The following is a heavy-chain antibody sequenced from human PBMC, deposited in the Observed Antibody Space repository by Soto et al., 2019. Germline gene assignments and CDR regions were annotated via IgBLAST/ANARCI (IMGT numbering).Heavy chain of an antibody. CDR3: ASQPLRFFGWSIHY. CDR2: IYYSGST. Sequence: SETLSLTCTVSGGSISTSSYYWGWIRQPPGKGLEWIGNIYYSGSTYYNPSLKSRVTISVDTSKNQFSLKLSSVTAADTAVYYCASQPLRFFGWSIHYWGQGTLVTVSS. V-gene: IGHV4-39*01. D-gene: IGHD3-9*01. CDR1: GGSISTSSYY. J-gene: IGHJ4*02.